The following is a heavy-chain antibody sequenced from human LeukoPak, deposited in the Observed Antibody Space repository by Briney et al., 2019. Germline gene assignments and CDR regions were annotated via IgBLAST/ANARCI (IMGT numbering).Heavy chain of an antibody. Sequence: GGSLRLSRAASGFTFSSYAMSWVRQAPGKGLEWVSAISGSGGSTYYADSVKGRFTISRDNSKNTLYLQMNSLRAEDTAVYYCAKAEEGDLSYYFDYWGQGTLVTVSS. D-gene: IGHD3-10*01. CDR2: ISGSGGST. V-gene: IGHV3-23*01. CDR1: GFTFSSYA. J-gene: IGHJ4*02. CDR3: AKAEEGDLSYYFDY.